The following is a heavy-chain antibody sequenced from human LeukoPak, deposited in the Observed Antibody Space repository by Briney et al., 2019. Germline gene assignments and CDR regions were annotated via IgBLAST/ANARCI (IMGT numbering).Heavy chain of an antibody. V-gene: IGHV1-69*13. CDR2: TIPIFGTA. D-gene: IGHD6-13*01. CDR1: GRTFTSYA. J-gene: IGHJ4*02. Sequence: AVKVCCKASGRTFTSYAISWVRQAPGQGLEWMGGTIPIFGTANYGQNFQGRVTITADQSTSTAYMELSSLRSEDTAVYYCARGTVRGIAAAGSFDYWGQGTLVTVSS. CDR3: ARGTVRGIAAAGSFDY.